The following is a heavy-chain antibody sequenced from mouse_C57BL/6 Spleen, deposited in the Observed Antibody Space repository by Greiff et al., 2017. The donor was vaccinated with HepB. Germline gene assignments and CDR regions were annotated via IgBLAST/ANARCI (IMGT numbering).Heavy chain of an antibody. D-gene: IGHD1-1*01. Sequence: VQLQQSGPELVKPGASVKISCKASGYTFTDYYMNWVKQSHGKSLEWIGDINPNNGGTSYNQKFKGKATLTVDKSSSTAYMELRRLTSEDSAVYYCASPLYYYGSSYGYWGQGTTLTVSS. V-gene: IGHV1-26*01. J-gene: IGHJ2*01. CDR1: GYTFTDYY. CDR2: INPNNGGT. CDR3: ASPLYYYGSSYGY.